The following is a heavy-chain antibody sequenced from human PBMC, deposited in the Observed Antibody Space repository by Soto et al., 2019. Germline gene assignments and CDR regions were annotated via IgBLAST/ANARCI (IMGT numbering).Heavy chain of an antibody. CDR1: GDSVSSTSAA. CDR3: ARGSYYSGWV. V-gene: IGHV6-1*01. Sequence: SQTLSLTCVISGDSVSSTSAAWSWIRQSPSRGLEWLGRTYYRSKWYSDYAVSVKSQITINPDTSKNQFSLQLNSVTPEDTAVYYCARGSYYSGWVWGQGTLVTVSS. CDR2: TYYRSKWYS. D-gene: IGHD6-19*01. J-gene: IGHJ4*02.